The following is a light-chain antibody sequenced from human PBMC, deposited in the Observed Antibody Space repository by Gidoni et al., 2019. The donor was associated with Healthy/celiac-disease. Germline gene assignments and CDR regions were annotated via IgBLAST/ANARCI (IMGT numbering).Light chain of an antibody. V-gene: IGKV3-11*01. CDR3: QQRSNWPIFT. CDR2: DAS. Sequence: DIVLTQSPATLSLSPGERATLSCRASQSVSSYLAWDQQKPGQAPRLLIYDASNRATGIPARFSGSGSGTDFTLTISSLEPEDFAVYYCQQRSNWPIFTFGPGTKVDIK. J-gene: IGKJ3*01. CDR1: QSVSSY.